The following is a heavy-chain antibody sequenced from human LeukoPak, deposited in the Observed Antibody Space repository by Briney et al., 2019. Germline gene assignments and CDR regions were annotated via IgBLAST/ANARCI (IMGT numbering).Heavy chain of an antibody. CDR1: GGSISSYY. J-gene: IGHJ3*02. CDR2: IYYSGST. V-gene: IGHV4-59*01. D-gene: IGHD4-23*01. Sequence: SETLSLTCTVSGGSISSYYWSWIRQPPGKGLEWIGYIYYSGSTNYNPSLKSRVTISVDTSKNQFSLKLSSVTAADTAVYYCARDPHDYGGPPRGAFDIWGQGTMVTVSS. CDR3: ARDPHDYGGPPRGAFDI.